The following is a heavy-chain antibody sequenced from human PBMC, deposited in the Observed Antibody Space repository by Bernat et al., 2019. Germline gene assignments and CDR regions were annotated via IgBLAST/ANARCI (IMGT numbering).Heavy chain of an antibody. J-gene: IGHJ3*01. V-gene: IGHV3-33*01. D-gene: IGHD3-22*01. Sequence: QVQLVESGGGVVQPGRSLRLSCAASGFTFSSYGMHWVRQAPGKGLEWVAVIWYDGSNKYYADSVKGRFTISRDNSKNTLYLQMNSLRAEDTAVYYWARSPVENDGTLFLTVIVVVIRGGGGCDFWGQGTMVTVSS. CDR2: IWYDGSNK. CDR3: ARSPVENDGTLFLTVIVVVIRGGGGCDF. CDR1: GFTFSSYG.